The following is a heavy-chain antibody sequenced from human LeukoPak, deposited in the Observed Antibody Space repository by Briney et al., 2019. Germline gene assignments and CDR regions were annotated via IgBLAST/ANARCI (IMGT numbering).Heavy chain of an antibody. Sequence: GGSLRLSCAASGFTFSSYSMNWVRQAPGKGLEWVSYISSSGSTIYYADSVKGRFTISRDNAKNSLYLQMNSLRPEDTAVYYCAKDSVRKTIVGPTTRGVNDYWGQGTLVTVSS. CDR1: GFTFSSYS. CDR2: ISSSGSTI. CDR3: AKDSVRKTIVGPTTRGVNDY. D-gene: IGHD1-26*01. V-gene: IGHV3-48*04. J-gene: IGHJ4*02.